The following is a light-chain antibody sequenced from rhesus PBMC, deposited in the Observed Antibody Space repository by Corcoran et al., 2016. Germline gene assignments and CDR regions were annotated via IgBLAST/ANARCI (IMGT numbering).Light chain of an antibody. CDR3: HHYYDTPYS. CDR1: QNIYSN. Sequence: DIQLNQSPSALSASLGDRVTISCRERQNIYSNLAWYQQKTGKAPKLLIYAASRLQTGIPSRFSGNGSWTAFTLTIGSLQPDDSAAYYCHHYYDTPYSFGQVTKVEIK. V-gene: IGKV1S8*01. J-gene: IGKJ2*01. CDR2: AAS.